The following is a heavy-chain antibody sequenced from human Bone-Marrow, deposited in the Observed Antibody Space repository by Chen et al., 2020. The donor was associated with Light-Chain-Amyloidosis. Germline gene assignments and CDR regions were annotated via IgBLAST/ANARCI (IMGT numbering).Heavy chain of an antibody. V-gene: IGHV3-21*02. CDR1: GFTFGRHS. CDR2: ISTSSSYI. D-gene: IGHD5-18*01. Sequence: EVQLVESGGGLVKPGGSLRLSCAASGFTFGRHSMNWVRQAPGKGLEWVSSISTSSSYIHYADSMKGRFTISRDNAKNALFLQMNSLRAEDTAVYYCVREVYDYNYGASYYYYSMDVWGQGTTVTVSS. CDR3: VREVYDYNYGASYYYYSMDV. J-gene: IGHJ6*02.